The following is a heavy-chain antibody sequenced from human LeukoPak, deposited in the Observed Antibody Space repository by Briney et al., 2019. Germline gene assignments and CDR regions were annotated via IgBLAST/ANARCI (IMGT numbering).Heavy chain of an antibody. V-gene: IGHV3-23*01. J-gene: IGHJ6*02. D-gene: IGHD3-3*01. CDR2: ISGSGGST. CDR1: GLTFSSYA. CDR3: VKAKTREWYYYYGMDV. Sequence: GASLRLSCAASGLTFSSYAMSWVRQAPGKGLEWVSAISGSGGSTYYADSVKGRFTISRDNSKNTLYLQMNSLRAEDTAVYYCVKAKTREWYYYYGMDVGGQGTTVTVSS.